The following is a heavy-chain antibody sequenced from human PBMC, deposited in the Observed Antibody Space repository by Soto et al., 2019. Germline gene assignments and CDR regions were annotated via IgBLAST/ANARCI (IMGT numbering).Heavy chain of an antibody. Sequence: QVQLVQSGAEVKKPGASVRVSCKSSGYPFTHYGITWIRQAPGQGLEWMGWISPFNGNTNYGQTLQGRVTLTTETSTTTVYMERRSLRSDDTAVYYCARDQSFDRTYYYGIDVWGQGTTVTVSS. J-gene: IGHJ6*02. V-gene: IGHV1-18*01. CDR1: GYPFTHYG. CDR3: ARDQSFDRTYYYGIDV. D-gene: IGHD3-16*01. CDR2: ISPFNGNT.